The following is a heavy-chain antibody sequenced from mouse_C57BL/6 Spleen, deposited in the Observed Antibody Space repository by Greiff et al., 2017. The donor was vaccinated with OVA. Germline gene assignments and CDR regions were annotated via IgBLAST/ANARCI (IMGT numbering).Heavy chain of an antibody. D-gene: IGHD1-1*01. Sequence: VQLQQSGAELVRPGASVTLSCKASGYTFTDYEMHWVKQTPVHGLEWIGAIDPETGGTAYNQKFKGKAILTADKASSTAYMELRSLTSEDSAVYYCTRRNYGSRELDYWGQGTTLTVSS. CDR2: IDPETGGT. V-gene: IGHV1-15*01. J-gene: IGHJ2*01. CDR1: GYTFTDYE. CDR3: TRRNYGSRELDY.